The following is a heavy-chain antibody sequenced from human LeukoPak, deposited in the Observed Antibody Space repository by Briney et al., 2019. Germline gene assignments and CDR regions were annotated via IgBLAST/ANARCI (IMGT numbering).Heavy chain of an antibody. Sequence: SETLSLTCAVYGGSFSGYYWSWIRQPPGKGLEWIGEINHSGSTNYNPSLKSRVTISVDTSKNQFSLKLSSVTAADTAVYYCARVGSSSSRDYWGQGTLVTVSS. CDR3: ARVGSSSSRDY. CDR1: GGSFSGYY. CDR2: INHSGST. J-gene: IGHJ4*02. V-gene: IGHV4-34*01. D-gene: IGHD6-6*01.